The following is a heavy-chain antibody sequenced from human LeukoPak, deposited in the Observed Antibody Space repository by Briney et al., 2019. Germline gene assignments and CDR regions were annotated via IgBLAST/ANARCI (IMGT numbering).Heavy chain of an antibody. CDR1: GFTSSNYA. CDR3: AIDRALSLRYYFDY. Sequence: GGSLRLSCAASGFTSSNYAMGWVRQAPGKGLEWVSSISGSGSSTYYADSVKGRFTISRDNPKNTLYLQMNSLRAEATATYYCAIDRALSLRYYFDYWGQGAVVTVSS. J-gene: IGHJ4*02. D-gene: IGHD2-15*01. V-gene: IGHV3-23*01. CDR2: ISGSGSST.